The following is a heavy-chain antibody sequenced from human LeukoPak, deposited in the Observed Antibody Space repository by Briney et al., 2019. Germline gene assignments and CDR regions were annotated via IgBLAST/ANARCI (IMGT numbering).Heavy chain of an antibody. V-gene: IGHV3-21*01. J-gene: IGHJ4*02. CDR1: GFTFSSYS. Sequence: GGSLRLSCAASGFTFSSYSMNWVRQAPGKGLEWVSSISSSSSYIYYADSVKGRFTISRDNAKNSLYLQMNSLRAEDTAVYYCASQTSIGDGYNLVDGYWGQGTLVTVSS. CDR2: ISSSSSYI. D-gene: IGHD5-24*01. CDR3: ASQTSIGDGYNLVDGY.